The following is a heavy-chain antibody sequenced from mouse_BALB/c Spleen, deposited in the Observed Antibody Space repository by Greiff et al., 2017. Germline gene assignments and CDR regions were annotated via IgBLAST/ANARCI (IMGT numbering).Heavy chain of an antibody. CDR1: GYAFTNYL. D-gene: IGHD3-1*01. V-gene: IGHV1-54*01. Sequence: QVQLQQSGAELVRPGTSVKVSCKASGYAFTNYLIEWVKQRPGQGLEWIGVINPGSGGTNYNEKFKGKATLTADKSSSTAYMQLSSLTSDDSAVYFWARSGKGDAMDYWGQGTSVTVAS. CDR2: INPGSGGT. J-gene: IGHJ4*01. CDR3: ARSGKGDAMDY.